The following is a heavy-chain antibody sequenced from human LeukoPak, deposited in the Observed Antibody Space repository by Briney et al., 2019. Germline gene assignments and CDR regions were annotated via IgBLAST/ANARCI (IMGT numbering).Heavy chain of an antibody. J-gene: IGHJ6*02. CDR1: GYTLTELS. V-gene: IGHV1-8*01. CDR2: MNPNSGNT. Sequence: ASVKVSCKVSGYTLTELSMHWVRQATGQGLEWMGWMNPNSGNTGYAQKFQGRVTMTRNTSISTAYMELSSLRSEDTAVYYCAAWERESSTTDMDVWGQGTTVTVSS. D-gene: IGHD2-2*01. CDR3: AAWERESSTTDMDV.